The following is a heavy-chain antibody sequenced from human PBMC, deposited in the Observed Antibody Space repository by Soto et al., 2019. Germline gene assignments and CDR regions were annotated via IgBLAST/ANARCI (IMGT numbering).Heavy chain of an antibody. CDR1: GFTFDTYG. CDR3: AKANYCGTGYGEK. CDR2: ISYDGSDK. D-gene: IGHD2-21*01. J-gene: IGHJ4*02. V-gene: IGHV3-30*18. Sequence: QMQLVESGGGVVQPGKSLRLSCAASGFTFDTYGMHWVRQAPGKGLEWVGVISYDGSDKQYADSVEGRFTISRDNSENTLFLQLSSLRAEDTAMYYCAKANYCGTGYGEKWGQGTLVTVAP.